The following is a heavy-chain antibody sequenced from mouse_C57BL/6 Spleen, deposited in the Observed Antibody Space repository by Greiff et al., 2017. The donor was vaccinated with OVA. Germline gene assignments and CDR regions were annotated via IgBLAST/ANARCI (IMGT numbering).Heavy chain of an antibody. Sequence: GGGLVQPKGSLKLSCAASGFSFNTYAMNWVRQAPGKGLEWVARIRSKSNNYATYYADSVKDRFTISRDDSESMLYLQMNNLKTEDTAMYYCVRHQTYYGSSYFDYWGQGTTLTVSS. D-gene: IGHD1-1*01. CDR3: VRHQTYYGSSYFDY. J-gene: IGHJ2*01. V-gene: IGHV10-1*01. CDR2: IRSKSNNYAT. CDR1: GFSFNTYA.